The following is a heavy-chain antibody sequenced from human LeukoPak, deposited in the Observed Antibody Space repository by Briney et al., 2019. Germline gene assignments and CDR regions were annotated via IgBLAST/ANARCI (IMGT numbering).Heavy chain of an antibody. V-gene: IGHV3-23*01. Sequence: QPGGSLRLSCAVSGPTFSSFAMSWVRQAPGKGLEWVSAITGSAGATWYADAVKGRFTISRDNSKNTMYLQMNSLGAEDTALYYCAKMKGATEYYYYAMDVWGKGTMVSVSS. CDR1: GPTFSSFA. CDR3: AKMKGATEYYYYAMDV. D-gene: IGHD5-24*01. CDR2: ITGSAGAT. J-gene: IGHJ6*04.